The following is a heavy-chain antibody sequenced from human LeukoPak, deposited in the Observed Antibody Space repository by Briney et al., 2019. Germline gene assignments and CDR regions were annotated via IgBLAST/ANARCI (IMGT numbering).Heavy chain of an antibody. CDR1: GGSISSSSYY. D-gene: IGHD6-6*01. J-gene: IGHJ5*02. CDR2: IYYSGST. V-gene: IGHV4-39*01. Sequence: SETLSLTCTISGGSISSSSYYWGWIRQPPGKGLEWIGSIYYSGSTYYNPSLKSRVTISVDTSKNQFSLKLSSVTAADTAVYYCARHTHLLAARPHWFDPWGQGTLVTVSS. CDR3: ARHTHLLAARPHWFDP.